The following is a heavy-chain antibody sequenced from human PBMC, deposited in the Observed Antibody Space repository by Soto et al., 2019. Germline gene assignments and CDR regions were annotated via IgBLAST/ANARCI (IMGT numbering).Heavy chain of an antibody. V-gene: IGHV4-38-2*01. CDR2: IYHSGTT. Sequence: PSETLSLTCGVSGYSLTSGYHWGWIRQPPGKGLEWIGTIYHSGTTYCNPSLMSRVTMSVDTSKNQFSLKVTSATAADTAVYFCVRVYGRSSCFFDSWGQGTLVTVSS. J-gene: IGHJ4*02. CDR1: GYSLTSGYH. CDR3: VRVYGRSSCFFDS. D-gene: IGHD6-6*01.